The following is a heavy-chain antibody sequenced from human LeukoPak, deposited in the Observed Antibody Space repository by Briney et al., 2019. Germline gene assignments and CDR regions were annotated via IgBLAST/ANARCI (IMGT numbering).Heavy chain of an antibody. CDR3: ARDRGAARPYYFDY. Sequence: SQTLSLTCTVSGGSISSGDYYWSWIRQPAGKGLEWIGRIYTSGSTNYNPSLKSRVTMSVDTSKNQFSLKLSSVTAADTAVYYCARDRGAARPYYFDYWGQGTLVTVSS. CDR1: GGSISSGDYY. V-gene: IGHV4-61*02. J-gene: IGHJ4*02. D-gene: IGHD6-6*01. CDR2: IYTSGST.